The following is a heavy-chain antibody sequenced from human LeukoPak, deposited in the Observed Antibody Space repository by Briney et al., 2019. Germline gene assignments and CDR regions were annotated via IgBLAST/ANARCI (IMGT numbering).Heavy chain of an antibody. CDR2: INPNSGGT. V-gene: IGHV1-2*02. Sequence: ASVKVPCKASGYTFTGYYMHWVRQAPGQGLEWMGWINPNSGGTNYAQKFQGRVTMTRDTSISTAYMELSRLRSDDTAVYYCARASGVAAAGPDYWGQGTLVTVSS. D-gene: IGHD6-13*01. CDR1: GYTFTGYY. J-gene: IGHJ4*02. CDR3: ARASGVAAAGPDY.